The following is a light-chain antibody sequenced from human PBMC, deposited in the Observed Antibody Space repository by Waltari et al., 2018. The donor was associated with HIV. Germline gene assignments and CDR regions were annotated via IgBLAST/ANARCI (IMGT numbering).Light chain of an antibody. CDR3: CADAGSYTVLV. CDR2: DVS. CDR1: SSDVGGYNY. J-gene: IGLJ2*01. V-gene: IGLV2-11*01. Sequence: QSALTQPRSVSGSPGQSVTISCTGTSSDVGGYNYVSWYQQHPGKAPKLMIYDVSKRPSGVPDRFSGSKSGNPASRTISGRQAEDEADYYCCADAGSYTVLVFGGGTKLTVL.